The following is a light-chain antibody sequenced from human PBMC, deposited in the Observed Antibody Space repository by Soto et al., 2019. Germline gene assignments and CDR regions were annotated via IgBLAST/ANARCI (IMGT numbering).Light chain of an antibody. V-gene: IGKV3-20*01. J-gene: IGKJ4*01. Sequence: EIVFTQSPGTLSLSPGERAPPSCRASQSVSSSYLAWYQQKPGQAPRLLIYGASSRATGIPDRFSGSGSGTDFTLTISRLEPEDFAVYYCQQFSSYPLTFGGGTKV. CDR2: GAS. CDR3: QQFSSYPLT. CDR1: QSVSSSY.